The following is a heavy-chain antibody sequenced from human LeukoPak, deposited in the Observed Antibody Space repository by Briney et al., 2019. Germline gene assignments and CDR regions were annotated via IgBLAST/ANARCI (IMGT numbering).Heavy chain of an antibody. CDR2: IYSGGNT. CDR3: AREVRGGNSFDC. Sequence: PGRSLRLSCAASGFTVSTNYMSWVRQAPGKGLEWVSLIYSGGNTYYADSVKGRFIISRDSSKNTLYLQMNSLRAEDTAVYYCAREVRGGNSFDCWGQGTLVTVSS. V-gene: IGHV3-66*01. J-gene: IGHJ4*02. CDR1: GFTVSTNY. D-gene: IGHD3-10*01.